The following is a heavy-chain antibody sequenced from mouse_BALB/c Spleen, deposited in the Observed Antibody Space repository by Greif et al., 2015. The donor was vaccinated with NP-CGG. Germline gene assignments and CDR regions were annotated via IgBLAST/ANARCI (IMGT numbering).Heavy chain of an antibody. J-gene: IGHJ1*01. CDR2: IDPANGNT. CDR1: GFNIKDTY. CDR3: ASGITTESYWYFDV. V-gene: IGHV14-3*02. Sequence: VQLQQPGAELVKPGASVKLSCTASGFNIKDTYMHWVKQRPEQGLEWIGRIDPANGNTKYDPKFQGKATITADTSSNTAYLQLSSLTSEDTAVYYCASGITTESYWYFDVWGAGTTVTVSS. D-gene: IGHD1-1*01.